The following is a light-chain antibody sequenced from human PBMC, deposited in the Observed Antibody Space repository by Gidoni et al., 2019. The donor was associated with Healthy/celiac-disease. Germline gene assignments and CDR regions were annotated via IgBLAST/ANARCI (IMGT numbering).Light chain of an antibody. CDR1: QSVSSY. CDR3: QQRSNWPPYT. Sequence: EIVLTQSPATLSLSPGERATLSRRASQSVSSYLAWYQQKPGQAPRLPIYDASNRATGIPARFSGSGSGTDFTLAISSLEPEDFEVYYCQQRSNWPPYTFGQGTKLEIK. J-gene: IGKJ2*01. V-gene: IGKV3-11*01. CDR2: DAS.